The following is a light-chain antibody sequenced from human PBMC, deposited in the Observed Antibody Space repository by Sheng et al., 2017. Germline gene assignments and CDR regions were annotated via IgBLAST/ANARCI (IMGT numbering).Light chain of an antibody. Sequence: SYVLTQSPSLSVAPGETASITCGGDNFGNRKVHWYQQKPGQAPVLVIYGKNNRPSGIPDRFSGSSSGNTASLTITGAQAEDEADYYCNSRDSGSWVFGGGTKLTVL. CDR1: NFGNRK. CDR2: GKN. J-gene: IGLJ3*02. CDR3: NSRDSGSWV. V-gene: IGLV3-19*01.